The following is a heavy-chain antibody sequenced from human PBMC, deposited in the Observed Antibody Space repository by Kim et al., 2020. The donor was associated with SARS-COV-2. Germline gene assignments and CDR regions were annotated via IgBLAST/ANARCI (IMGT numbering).Heavy chain of an antibody. CDR3: SREGELGGQFYYYYGMDV. Sequence: ASVKVSCKASGYTFSKYGISWVRQAPGQGLEWMGWISGYNGNTNYAQKFQGRVTMSTDTSTSTAYMELRSLRSDDTAVYYCSREGELGGQFYYYYGMDVWGQGTTVTVSS. D-gene: IGHD1-26*01. J-gene: IGHJ6*02. CDR1: GYTFSKYG. CDR2: ISGYNGNT. V-gene: IGHV1-18*04.